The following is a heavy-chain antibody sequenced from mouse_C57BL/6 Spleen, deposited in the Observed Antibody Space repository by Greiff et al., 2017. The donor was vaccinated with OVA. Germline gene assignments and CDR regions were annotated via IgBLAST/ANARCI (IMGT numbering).Heavy chain of an antibody. J-gene: IGHJ2*01. CDR3: ARKITTVVRDYFDY. CDR2: IYPRDGST. CDR1: GYTFTSYD. D-gene: IGHD1-1*01. Sequence: VKLMESGPELVKPGASVKLSCKASGYTFTSYDINWVKQRPGQGLEWIGWIYPRDGSTKYNEKFKGKATLTVDTSSSTAYMELHSLTSEDSAVYFCARKITTVVRDYFDYWGQGTTLTVSS. V-gene: IGHV1-85*01.